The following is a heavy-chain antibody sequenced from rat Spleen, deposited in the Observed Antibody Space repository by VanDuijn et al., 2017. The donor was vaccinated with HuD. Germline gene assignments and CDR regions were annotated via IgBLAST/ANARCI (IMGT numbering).Heavy chain of an antibody. CDR2: ITNTGGSI. Sequence: EVQLVESGGGLVQPGRSLKLSCVASGFTLNNYWMSWIRQAPGKGLEWVASITNTGGSIYYPDSVKGRFTITRDNAQNTIDMQMNSVRSEDTDTYYYTRGDEAIAGYWGQEFMITVSS. D-gene: IGHD1-2*01. V-gene: IGHV5-31*01. J-gene: IGHJ2*01. CDR3: TRGDEAIAGY. CDR1: GFTLNNYW.